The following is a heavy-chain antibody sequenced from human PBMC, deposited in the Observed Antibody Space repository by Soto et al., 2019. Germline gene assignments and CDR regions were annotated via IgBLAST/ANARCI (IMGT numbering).Heavy chain of an antibody. V-gene: IGHV3-23*01. J-gene: IGHJ6*02. CDR2: ISGSGGST. CDR1: GFTFSSYA. CDR3: AKSXHYYGSRPLPLHYGMDV. Sequence: PGGSLRLSCAASGFTFSSYAMSWVRQAPGKGLEWVSAISGSGGSTYYADSVKGRFTISRDNSKNTLYLQMNSLRAEDTAVYYCAKSXHYYGSRPLPLHYGMDVWGQGTTVTVSS. D-gene: IGHD3-10*01.